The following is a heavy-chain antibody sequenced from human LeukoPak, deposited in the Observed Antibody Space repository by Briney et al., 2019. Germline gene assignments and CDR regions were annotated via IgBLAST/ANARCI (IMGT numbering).Heavy chain of an antibody. CDR2: IYTSGST. CDR1: GGSISSGSYY. V-gene: IGHV4-61*02. D-gene: IGHD6-13*01. Sequence: SETLSLTCTVSGGSISSGSYYWSWIRQPAGKGLEWIGRIYTSGSTNYNPSLKSRVTISVDTSKNQFSLKLSSVTAADTAVCYCAAAGGASYYYYGMDVWGQGTTVTVSS. CDR3: AAAGGASYYYYGMDV. J-gene: IGHJ6*02.